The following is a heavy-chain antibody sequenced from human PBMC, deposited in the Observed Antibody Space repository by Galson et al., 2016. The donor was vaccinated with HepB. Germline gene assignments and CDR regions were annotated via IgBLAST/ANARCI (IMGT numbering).Heavy chain of an antibody. D-gene: IGHD6-13*01. CDR1: GFSFSSYA. J-gene: IGHJ4*02. CDR3: ARVSTRGVAAAGYFAF. V-gene: IGHV3-64*02. Sequence: SLRLSCAASGFSFSSYAMHWVRQAPGKGLEYVSSINSKGDSTYYAESVKGRFIISRDNSENTLYLQMGSLIPVDTAVYYCARVSTRGVAAAGYFAFWGQGTLVTVSS. CDR2: INSKGDST.